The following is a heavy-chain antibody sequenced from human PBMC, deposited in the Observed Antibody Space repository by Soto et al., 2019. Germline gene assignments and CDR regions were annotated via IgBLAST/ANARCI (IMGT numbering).Heavy chain of an antibody. Sequence: GGSLRLSCAASGFTFSSYAMSWVRQAPGKGLEWVSAISGGGGSTYYGDSVKGRFTISRDNSKNTLYLQINSLRAEDTAVYYCAKDSSPSGWYLVSYYFDYWGQGTLVTVSS. V-gene: IGHV3-23*01. CDR2: ISGGGGST. J-gene: IGHJ4*02. CDR3: AKDSSPSGWYLVSYYFDY. D-gene: IGHD6-19*01. CDR1: GFTFSSYA.